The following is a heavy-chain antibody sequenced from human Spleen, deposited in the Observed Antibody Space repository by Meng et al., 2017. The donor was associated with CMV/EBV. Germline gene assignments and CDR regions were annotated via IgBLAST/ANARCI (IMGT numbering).Heavy chain of an antibody. J-gene: IGHJ4*02. CDR1: GGSFSGYY. D-gene: IGHD2-21*01. Sequence: LALTCAVYGGSFSGYYWSGIRQPPGKGLEWMGEINHSGSTNYNPSLKSRVTISVDTSKNQFSLKLSSVTAADTAVYYCARGVIAIDYWGQGTLVTVSS. CDR3: ARGVIAIDY. CDR2: INHSGST. V-gene: IGHV4-34*01.